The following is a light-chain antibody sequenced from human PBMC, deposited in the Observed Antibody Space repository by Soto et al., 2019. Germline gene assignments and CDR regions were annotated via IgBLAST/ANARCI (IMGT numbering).Light chain of an antibody. CDR2: GAS. Sequence: EIVMTQSPATLSVSPGERATLSCRASQSISNNLAWYQQKPGQAPRLLIHGASTWATGIPARFSGSGSGTEFTLTISSLQSEDFAVYYCQQYNTWPPVTFGPGTKVDIK. CDR1: QSISNN. J-gene: IGKJ3*01. V-gene: IGKV3-15*01. CDR3: QQYNTWPPVT.